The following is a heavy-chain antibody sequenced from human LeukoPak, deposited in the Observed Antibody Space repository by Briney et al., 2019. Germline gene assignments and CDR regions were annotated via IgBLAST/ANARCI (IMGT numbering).Heavy chain of an antibody. CDR3: ARDLRSGAAYLDY. Sequence: ASVKVSCKASGYTFTGYYMHWVRQAPGQGLEWMGWINPNSGGTNYAQKFQGRVTMTRDTSISTAYMELSRLRSDDTAVYYCARDLRSGAAYLDYWGQGTLVTVSS. CDR1: GYTFTGYY. J-gene: IGHJ4*02. D-gene: IGHD3-10*01. CDR2: INPNSGGT. V-gene: IGHV1-2*02.